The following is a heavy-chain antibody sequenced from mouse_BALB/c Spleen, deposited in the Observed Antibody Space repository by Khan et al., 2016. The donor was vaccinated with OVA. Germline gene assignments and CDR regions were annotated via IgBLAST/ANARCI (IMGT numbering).Heavy chain of an antibody. J-gene: IGHJ3*01. V-gene: IGHV5-15*02. CDR2: ISSVAYSI. CDR3: ARGGFAY. Sequence: EVELVASGGGLVQPGGSRKLSCAASGFTFIDYGMAWVRQTPGKGPEWIAFISSVAYSIYYADSVTGRFTIAREIAKNTLYLEMSSQRADDTAMYDCARGGFAYWGQVTLVTVSA. CDR1: GFTFIDYG.